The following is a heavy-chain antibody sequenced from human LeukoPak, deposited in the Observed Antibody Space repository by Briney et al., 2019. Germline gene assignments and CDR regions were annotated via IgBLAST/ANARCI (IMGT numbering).Heavy chain of an antibody. Sequence: ASVKVSCKVSGYTLTELSMHWVRQATGQGLEWMGWMNPNSGNTGYAQKFQGRVTMTRDTSISTAYMELSRLRSDDTAVYYCARADGYNLYYFDYWGQGTLVTVSS. D-gene: IGHD5-24*01. CDR1: GYTLTELS. CDR3: ARADGYNLYYFDY. J-gene: IGHJ4*02. CDR2: MNPNSGNT. V-gene: IGHV1-2*02.